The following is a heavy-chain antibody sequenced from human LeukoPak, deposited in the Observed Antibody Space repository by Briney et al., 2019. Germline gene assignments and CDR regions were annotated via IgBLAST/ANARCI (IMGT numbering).Heavy chain of an antibody. Sequence: PGGSLRLSCAASGFTFSSYAMSWVRQAPGKGLEWVSVISRRGDTKYYADSVKGRFTISRDNSKNIVSLQMNNLRAEDTAVYYCARGRGLGVVSPYFDYWGQGTLVTVSS. D-gene: IGHD3-3*01. CDR3: ARGRGLGVVSPYFDY. V-gene: IGHV3-23*01. J-gene: IGHJ4*02. CDR2: ISRRGDTK. CDR1: GFTFSSYA.